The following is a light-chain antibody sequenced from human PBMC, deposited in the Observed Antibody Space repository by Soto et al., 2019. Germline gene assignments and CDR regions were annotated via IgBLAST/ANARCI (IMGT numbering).Light chain of an antibody. V-gene: IGLV2-8*01. CDR3: QSYDRSLSGYV. Sequence: QSALTQPPSASGSPGQSVTISCTGTSSDVGAYDCVSWYQQHPGKAPKLMIYEINKRPSGVPDRFSGSKSGNTASLTVSGLQAEDEADYYCQSYDRSLSGYVFGTGTKVTVL. CDR1: SSDVGAYDC. J-gene: IGLJ1*01. CDR2: EIN.